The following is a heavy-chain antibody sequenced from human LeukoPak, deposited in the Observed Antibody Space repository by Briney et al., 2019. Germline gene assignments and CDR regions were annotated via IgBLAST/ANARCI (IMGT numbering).Heavy chain of an antibody. CDR2: INSDGSST. CDR1: GFTFSSYW. CDR3: ARVGVVPAAMVYYYYGMDV. D-gene: IGHD2-2*01. V-gene: IGHV3-74*01. J-gene: IGHJ6*02. Sequence: GGSLRLSCAASGFTFSSYWMHWVRQAPGKGLVWVSRINSDGSSTSYADSVKGRFTISRDNAKNTLYLQMNSLRAEDTAVYYCARVGVVPAAMVYYYYGMDVWGQGTTVTVS.